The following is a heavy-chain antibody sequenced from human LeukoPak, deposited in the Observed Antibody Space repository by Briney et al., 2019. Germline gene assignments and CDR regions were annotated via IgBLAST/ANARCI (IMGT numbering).Heavy chain of an antibody. CDR2: INSDGSGT. CDR3: ARTTSMNYVGDAFHI. V-gene: IGHV3-74*01. CDR1: GFTFRNFW. D-gene: IGHD1-7*01. Sequence: GGSLRLSCAASGFTFRNFWMHWVRQAPGKGLVWVSRINSDGSGTTYADSVKGRFTISRDNAKSTLFLQMNSLRAEDTALYYCARTTSMNYVGDAFHIWGQGTMVTVSS. J-gene: IGHJ3*02.